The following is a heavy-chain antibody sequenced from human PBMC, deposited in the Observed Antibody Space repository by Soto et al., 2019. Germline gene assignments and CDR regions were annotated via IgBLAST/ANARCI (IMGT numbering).Heavy chain of an antibody. D-gene: IGHD1-1*01. J-gene: IGHJ4*02. CDR2: ISAHNGNT. CDR1: GYTFTSYG. Sequence: QVHLVQSGAEVKKPGASVKVSCKASGYTFTSYGITWVRQAPGQGLEWMGWISAHNGNTDYAQKLQGRVIVTRDTSTSTAYMGLRSLISADTAVYYCARGRYGDYWGQGALVTVSS. CDR3: ARGRYGDY. V-gene: IGHV1-18*01.